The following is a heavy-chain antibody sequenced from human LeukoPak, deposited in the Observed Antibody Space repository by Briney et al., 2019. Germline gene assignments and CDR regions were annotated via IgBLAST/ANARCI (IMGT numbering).Heavy chain of an antibody. CDR3: AGLTSYGDYRAFDY. D-gene: IGHD4-17*01. J-gene: IGHJ4*02. V-gene: IGHV3-48*02. CDR1: GFTFSSSS. Sequence: PGGSLRLSCAASGFTFSSSSMNWVRQAPGKGLEWVSYISSSSSTIYYADSVKGRFTISRDNAKNSLYLQMNSLRDENTAVYYCAGLTSYGDYRAFDYWGQGTLVTVSS. CDR2: ISSSSSTI.